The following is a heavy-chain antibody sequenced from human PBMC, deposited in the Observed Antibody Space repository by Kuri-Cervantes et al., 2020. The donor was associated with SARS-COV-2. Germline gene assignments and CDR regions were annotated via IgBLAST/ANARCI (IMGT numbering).Heavy chain of an antibody. CDR1: GYTFTGYY. CDR2: INPNSGGT. V-gene: IGHV1-2*02. CDR3: ARAPLDDFWSGYYYYSDY. J-gene: IGHJ4*02. D-gene: IGHD3-3*01. Sequence: ASVKVSCKASGYTFTGYYMHWVRQAPGQGLEWMGWINPNSGGTNYAQKFQGRVTMTRDTSISTAYMELSRLRSDDTAVYYCARAPLDDFWSGYYYYSDYWGQGTLVTVSS.